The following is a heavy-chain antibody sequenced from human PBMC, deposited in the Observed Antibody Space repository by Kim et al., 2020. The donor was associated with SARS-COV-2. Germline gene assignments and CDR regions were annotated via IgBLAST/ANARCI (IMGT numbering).Heavy chain of an antibody. CDR1: GYTFTGYY. V-gene: IGHV1-2*02. J-gene: IGHJ4*02. D-gene: IGHD6-13*01. CDR3: ARDRTFLIRAAAAPLVAY. CDR2: INPNSGGT. Sequence: ASVKVSCKASGYTFTGYYMHWVRQAPGQGLEWMGWINPNSGGTNYAQKFQGRVTMTRDTSISTAYMELSRLRSDDTAVYYCARDRTFLIRAAAAPLVAYWGQGTLVTVSS.